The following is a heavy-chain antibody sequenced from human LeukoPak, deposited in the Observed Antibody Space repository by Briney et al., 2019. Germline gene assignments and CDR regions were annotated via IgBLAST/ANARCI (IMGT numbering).Heavy chain of an antibody. V-gene: IGHV3-74*01. CDR2: INTDGSTT. CDR1: GFPFSRSR. J-gene: IGHJ4*02. Sequence: GWSLRLSCAACGFPFSRSRMPWVGPAQSKGLMWVSRINTDGSTTDYADSVKGRFTISRDNAKNTLYLQMNSLRAEDTAVYYCASSGNYGYWGQGTLVTVSS. CDR3: ASSGNYGY. D-gene: IGHD1-26*01.